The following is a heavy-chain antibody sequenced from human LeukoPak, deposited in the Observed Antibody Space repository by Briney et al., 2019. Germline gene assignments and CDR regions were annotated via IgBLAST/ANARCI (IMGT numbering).Heavy chain of an antibody. CDR3: ARESRDGYNSAFDY. CDR1: GFTFSTYA. V-gene: IGHV3-30*04. J-gene: IGHJ4*02. D-gene: IGHD5-24*01. CDR2: ISFDGVNT. Sequence: GGSLRLSCAASGFTFSTYAIHWVRQAPGKGLEWVAVISFDGVNTFYADSVKGRFTISRDNAKNSLYLQMNSLRAEDTAVYYCARESRDGYNSAFDYWGQGTLVTV.